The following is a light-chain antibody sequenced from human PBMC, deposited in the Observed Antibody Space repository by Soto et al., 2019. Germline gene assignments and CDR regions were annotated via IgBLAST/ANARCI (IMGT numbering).Light chain of an antibody. V-gene: IGLV2-14*01. Sequence: QSALTQPASVSGSPGQSITFSCTGTGSDVGGYNYVSWYQHHPGKAPKLMIYAVSNRPSGVSNRFSGSKSGNTASLTISGLQAEDEADYYCCSYTSYSPYVFGTGTKLTVL. CDR2: AVS. CDR1: GSDVGGYNY. CDR3: CSYTSYSPYV. J-gene: IGLJ1*01.